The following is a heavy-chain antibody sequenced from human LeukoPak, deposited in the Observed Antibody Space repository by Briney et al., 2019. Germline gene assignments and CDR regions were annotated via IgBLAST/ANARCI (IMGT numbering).Heavy chain of an antibody. J-gene: IGHJ4*02. CDR1: GFTFSSYW. V-gene: IGHV3-74*01. CDR3: AKSSMVTAPPSTVDY. CDR2: IKSDGSTT. D-gene: IGHD2-21*02. Sequence: TGGSLRLSCAASGFTFSSYWMHWVRQAPGKGLVWVSRIKSDGSTTTYANSVKGRFTISRDNSKNTLYLQMNSLRAEDTAVYYCAKSSMVTAPPSTVDYWGQGTLVTVSS.